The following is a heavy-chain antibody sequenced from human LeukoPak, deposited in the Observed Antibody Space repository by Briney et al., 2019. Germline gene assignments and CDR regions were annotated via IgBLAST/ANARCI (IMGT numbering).Heavy chain of an antibody. D-gene: IGHD6-19*01. CDR2: IYSGGST. CDR1: GFTVSSNY. V-gene: IGHV3-53*01. CDR3: ARGSSSGWINLDY. J-gene: IGHJ4*02. Sequence: GGSLRLSCAASGFTVSSNYMSWVRQAPGKGLEWVSVIYSGGSTYYADSVKGRFTISRDNSKNTLYLQMNSLRAEDTAVYYCARGSSSGWINLDYWGQGTLVTVSS.